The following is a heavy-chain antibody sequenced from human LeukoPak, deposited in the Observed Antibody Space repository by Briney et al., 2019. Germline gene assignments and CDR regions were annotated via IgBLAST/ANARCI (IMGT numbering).Heavy chain of an antibody. CDR3: ASGGYCTNGVCYRKIFSFDY. J-gene: IGHJ4*02. V-gene: IGHV3-7*01. CDR2: IKQDGSEK. Sequence: GGSLRLSCAASGFTFSSYWMSWVRQAPGKGLEWVANIKQDGSEKYYVDSVKGRFTISRDNAKNSLYLQMNSLRAEDTAVYYCASGGYCTNGVCYRKIFSFDYWGQGTLVTVSS. CDR1: GFTFSSYW. D-gene: IGHD2-8*01.